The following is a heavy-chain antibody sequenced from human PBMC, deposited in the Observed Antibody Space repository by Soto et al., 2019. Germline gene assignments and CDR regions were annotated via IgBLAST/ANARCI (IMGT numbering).Heavy chain of an antibody. V-gene: IGHV4-31*03. J-gene: IGHJ5*02. CDR2: IYDTGSA. D-gene: IGHD3-10*01. CDR1: GGSISSGSFY. Sequence: SETLSLTCTVSGGSISSGSFYWTWIRQHPGKGLEWIGYIYDTGSAYYNPSLKSRVTLSIDRSQSQFSLKLSSVTDADTAVYYCARAGGYYPMDLWGQGTLVTVS. CDR3: ARAGGYYPMDL.